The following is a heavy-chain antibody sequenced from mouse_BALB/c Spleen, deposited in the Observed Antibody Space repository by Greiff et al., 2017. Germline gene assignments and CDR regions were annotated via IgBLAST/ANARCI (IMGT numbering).Heavy chain of an antibody. CDR1: GYTFTSYY. D-gene: IGHD1-1*01. Sequence: QVQLKESGAELVKPGASVKLSCKASGYTFTSYYMYWVKQRTGQGLEWIGEINPSNGGTNFNEKFKSKATLTVDKSSSTAYMQLSSLTSEDSAVYYCTPYGPWFAYWGQGTLVTVSA. V-gene: IGHV1S81*02. CDR2: INPSNGGT. CDR3: TPYGPWFAY. J-gene: IGHJ3*01.